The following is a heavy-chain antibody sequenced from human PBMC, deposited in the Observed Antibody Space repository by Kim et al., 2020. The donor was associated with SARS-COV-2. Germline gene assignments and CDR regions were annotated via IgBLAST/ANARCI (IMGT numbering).Heavy chain of an antibody. CDR3: ARRGGYWDLDY. CDR1: GVSISSSTYY. Sequence: SETLSLTCTVSGVSISSSTYYWGWIRQPPGKGLEWIGSIYYSGSTYYNPSLKSRVTISVDTSKNQFSLKLSSVTATDTAEYYCARRGGYWDLDYWGQGTL. CDR2: IYYSGST. D-gene: IGHD3-10*01. J-gene: IGHJ4*02. V-gene: IGHV4-39*01.